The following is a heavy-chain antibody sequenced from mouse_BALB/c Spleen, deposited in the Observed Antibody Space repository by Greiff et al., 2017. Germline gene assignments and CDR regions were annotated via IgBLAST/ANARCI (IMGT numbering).Heavy chain of an antibody. CDR1: GFTFSNYW. Sequence: EVKLVESGGGLVQPGGSMKLSCVASGFTFSNYWMNWVRQSPEKGLEWVAEIRLKSNNYATHYAESVKGRFTISRDDSKSSVYLQMNNLRAEDTGIYYCTRKYGNYYFDYWGQGTTLTVSS. CDR3: TRKYGNYYFDY. J-gene: IGHJ2*01. V-gene: IGHV6-6*02. D-gene: IGHD2-10*02. CDR2: IRLKSNNYAT.